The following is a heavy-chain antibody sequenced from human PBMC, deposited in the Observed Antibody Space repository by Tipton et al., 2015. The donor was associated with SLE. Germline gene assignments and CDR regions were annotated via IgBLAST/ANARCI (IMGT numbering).Heavy chain of an antibody. V-gene: IGHV3-74*01. CDR2: INSDGSST. CDR3: ARVQAYEGFDP. Sequence: SLRLSCAASGFTFSSYWMHWVRQAPGKGLVWVSRINSDGSSTSYADSVKGRFTISRDNAKNTLYLQMNSLRAEDTAVYYCARVQAYEGFDPWGQGTLVTVSS. CDR1: GFTFSSYW. J-gene: IGHJ5*02. D-gene: IGHD3-16*01.